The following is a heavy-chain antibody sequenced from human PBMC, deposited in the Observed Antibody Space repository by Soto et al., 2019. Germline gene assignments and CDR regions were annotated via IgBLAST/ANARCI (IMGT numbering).Heavy chain of an antibody. J-gene: IGHJ4*02. CDR2: IYPADSDT. Sequence: GESLKISCKGSGYSFTSYWIGWVRQMPGKGLEWMGIIYPADSDTRYSPSFQGQVTISVTKSITTVFLQWSSLRASDTAMYYCARQIYDSDTGPNFQYYFDSWGQGTPVTVSS. D-gene: IGHD3-22*01. V-gene: IGHV5-51*01. CDR1: GYSFTSYW. CDR3: ARQIYDSDTGPNFQYYFDS.